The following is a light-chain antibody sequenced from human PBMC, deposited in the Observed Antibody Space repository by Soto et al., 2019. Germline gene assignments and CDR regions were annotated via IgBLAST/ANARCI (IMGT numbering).Light chain of an antibody. Sequence: EILWTQSPATLSLSPVDRSTISCLASQSVSSYLAWYQQKPGQAPRLLIYDASNRATGIPARLSGSGSGTDFTLTISSLEPEDFAVYYCQQRSNWPFTCGPGTKVDIK. CDR3: QQRSNWPFT. J-gene: IGKJ3*01. CDR1: QSVSSY. CDR2: DAS. V-gene: IGKV3-11*01.